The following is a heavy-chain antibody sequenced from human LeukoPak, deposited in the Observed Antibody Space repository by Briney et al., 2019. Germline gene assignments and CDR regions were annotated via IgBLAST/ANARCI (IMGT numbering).Heavy chain of an antibody. CDR3: ARGGSSTWYPHFDY. Sequence: PGGSLRLSCAASGFTFSTYAMSWVRQAPGKGLECVSALSGNGNTIYYADSVKGRFTISRDNSKNTLYLQMNSLRAEDTAVYYCARGGSSTWYPHFDYWGQGTLVTVSS. V-gene: IGHV3-23*01. CDR1: GFTFSTYA. D-gene: IGHD6-13*01. J-gene: IGHJ4*02. CDR2: LSGNGNTI.